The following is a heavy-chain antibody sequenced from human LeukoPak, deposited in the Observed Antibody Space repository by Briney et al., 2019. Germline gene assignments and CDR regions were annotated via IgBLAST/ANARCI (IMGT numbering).Heavy chain of an antibody. Sequence: ASVKVSCKASGYTFTSYAMHWVRQAPGQRLEWMGWINAGNGNTKYSQKFQGRVTITRDTSASTAYMELSSLRSEDTAVYYCARVRGYSSGWQRYFDYWGQGTLVTVSS. V-gene: IGHV1-3*01. CDR1: GYTFTSYA. CDR3: ARVRGYSSGWQRYFDY. D-gene: IGHD6-19*01. CDR2: INAGNGNT. J-gene: IGHJ4*02.